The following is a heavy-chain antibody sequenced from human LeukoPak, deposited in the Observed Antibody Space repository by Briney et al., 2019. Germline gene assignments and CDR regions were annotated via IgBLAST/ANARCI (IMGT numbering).Heavy chain of an antibody. V-gene: IGHV4-59*01. CDR3: ASGEMSTYDYVWGSYRILSSLSFDI. Sequence: SETLSLTCTVSGGSISSYYWSWIRQPPRKGLEWIGYIYYSGSTNYNPSLKSRVTISVDTSKNQFSLKLSSVTAADTAVYYCASGEMSTYDYVWGSYRILSSLSFDIWGQGTMVTVSS. CDR2: IYYSGST. CDR1: GGSISSYY. D-gene: IGHD3-16*02. J-gene: IGHJ3*02.